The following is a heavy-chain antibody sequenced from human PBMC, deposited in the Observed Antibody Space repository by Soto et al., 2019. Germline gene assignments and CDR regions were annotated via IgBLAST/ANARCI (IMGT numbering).Heavy chain of an antibody. V-gene: IGHV1-2*04. Sequence: ASVKVSCKASGYTFTGYYMHWVRQDPGQGLEWMGWINPNSGGTNYAQKFQGWVTMTRDTSISTAYMELSRLRSDDTAVYYCARGVAAALTFLDYWGQGTLVTVSS. D-gene: IGHD6-13*01. J-gene: IGHJ4*02. CDR2: INPNSGGT. CDR3: ARGVAAALTFLDY. CDR1: GYTFTGYY.